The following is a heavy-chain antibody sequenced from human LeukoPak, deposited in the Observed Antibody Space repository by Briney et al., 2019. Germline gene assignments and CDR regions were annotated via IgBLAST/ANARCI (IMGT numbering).Heavy chain of an antibody. J-gene: IGHJ4*02. CDR2: INPNSGGT. D-gene: IGHD5-18*01. V-gene: IGHV1-2*02. CDR1: GYTFTGYY. Sequence: GASVKVSCKASGYTFTGYYMHWVRQAPGQGLKWMGWINPNSGGTNYAQKFQGRVTMTRDTSISTAYMELSRLRSDDTAVYYCARATVDTAMVTDGYYFDYWGQGTLVTVSS. CDR3: ARATVDTAMVTDGYYFDY.